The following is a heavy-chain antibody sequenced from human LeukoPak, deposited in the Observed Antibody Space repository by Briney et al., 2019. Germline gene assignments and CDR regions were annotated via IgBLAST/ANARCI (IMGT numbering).Heavy chain of an antibody. CDR3: ARDLGPYYYGSGTFDP. J-gene: IGHJ5*02. CDR1: GFPFSNYA. Sequence: GGSLRLSCAASGFPFSNYAMSWVRQAPGKGLEWVPSISSSSSYIYYADSVKGRFAISRDNAKNSLYLQMNSLRAEDTAVYYCARDLGPYYYGSGTFDPWGQGTLVTVSS. D-gene: IGHD3-10*01. V-gene: IGHV3-21*04. CDR2: ISSSSSYI.